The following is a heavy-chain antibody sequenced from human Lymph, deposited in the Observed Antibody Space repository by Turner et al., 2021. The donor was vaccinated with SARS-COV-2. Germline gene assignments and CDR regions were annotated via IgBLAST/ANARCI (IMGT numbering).Heavy chain of an antibody. CDR3: ARGRYSGGGMDV. J-gene: IGHJ6*02. CDR2: MNPNSGKT. CDR1: GYTFTSYD. Sequence: QVRLVQSGAEVKKPGASVKVSCKAPGYTFTSYDINWVRQATGQGLEGMGWMNPNSGKTGYAQKFQGRVTMTRNTSISTAYMELSSLRSEDTAVYYCARGRYSGGGMDVWGQGTTVTVSS. V-gene: IGHV1-8*02. D-gene: IGHD1-26*01.